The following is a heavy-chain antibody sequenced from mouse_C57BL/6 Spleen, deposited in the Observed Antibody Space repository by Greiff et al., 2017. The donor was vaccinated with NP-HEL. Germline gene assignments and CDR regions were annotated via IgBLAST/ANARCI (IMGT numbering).Heavy chain of an antibody. CDR3: ARRTGTRYFDV. CDR2: ISYDGSN. CDR1: GYSITSGYY. D-gene: IGHD4-1*01. V-gene: IGHV3-6*01. J-gene: IGHJ1*03. Sequence: ESGPGLVKPSQSLSLTCSVTGYSITSGYYWNWIRQFPGNKLEWMGYISYDGSNNYNPSLKNRISITRDTSKNQFFLKLNSVTTEDTATYYCARRTGTRYFDVWGTGTTVTVSS.